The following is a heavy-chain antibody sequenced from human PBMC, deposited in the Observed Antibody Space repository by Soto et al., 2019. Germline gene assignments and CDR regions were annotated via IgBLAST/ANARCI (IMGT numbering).Heavy chain of an antibody. CDR2: TNWNGDSK. CDR3: ARDGGYKCRYYATQPDHFSY. D-gene: IGHD1-26*01. J-gene: IGHJ4*02. V-gene: IGHV3-20*04. CDR1: TCNSAAGG. Sequence: TLSGAASTCNSAAGGMNRVQPTRGKGPESVAGTNWNGDSKEYADSVWGRFTISRDSAKNSVYLQMNSLRAEDTALYYCARDGGYKCRYYATQPDHFSYWGRGTLVTVSS.